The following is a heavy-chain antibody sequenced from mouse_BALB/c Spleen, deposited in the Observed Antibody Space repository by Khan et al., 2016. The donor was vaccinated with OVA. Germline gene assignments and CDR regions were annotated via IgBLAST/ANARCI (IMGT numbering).Heavy chain of an antibody. CDR3: GRKNYYGYAMDY. J-gene: IGHJ4*01. CDR2: ISYGGST. V-gene: IGHV3-2*02. D-gene: IGHD1-1*01. CDR1: GYSITSDYA. Sequence: EVKLLESGPGLVKPSQSLSLTCTVTGYSITSDYAWDWIRQFPGNKLEWTGYISYGGSTSYNPSLKSRIPITRDTSKNQFFLQLNSMTTEDTATYCWGRKNYYGYAMDYWGQGTSVTVSA.